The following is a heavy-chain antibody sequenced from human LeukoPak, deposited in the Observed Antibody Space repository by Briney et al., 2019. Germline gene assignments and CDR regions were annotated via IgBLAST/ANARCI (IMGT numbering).Heavy chain of an antibody. CDR3: AKDGEMATILFYYYYYMDV. D-gene: IGHD5-24*01. Sequence: GALRLSCAASGFTFSSYGMHWVRQAPGKGLEWVAVISYDGSNKYYADSVKGRFTISRDNSKNTLYLQMNSLRAEDTAVYYCAKDGEMATILFYYYYYMDVWGKGTTVTVSS. CDR1: GFTFSSYG. J-gene: IGHJ6*03. V-gene: IGHV3-30*18. CDR2: ISYDGSNK.